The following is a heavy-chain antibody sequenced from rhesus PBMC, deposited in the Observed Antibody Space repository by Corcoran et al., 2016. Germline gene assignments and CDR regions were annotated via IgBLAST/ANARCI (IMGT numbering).Heavy chain of an antibody. CDR3: TRDSGITTGSLDV. CDR1: GFTSSSSE. V-gene: IGHV3-100*02. Sequence: DVQLVESGGGLVKPGGSLRLSCVASGFTSSSSEMPWVPQAPGRGLEWVSVISESVGTTYNADSVKGRFTISRDNAKNSLFLQMNSLRAEDTAVYYCTRDSGITTGSLDVWGRGVLVTVSS. CDR2: ISESVGTT. D-gene: IGHD3-16*01. J-gene: IGHJ5-2*02.